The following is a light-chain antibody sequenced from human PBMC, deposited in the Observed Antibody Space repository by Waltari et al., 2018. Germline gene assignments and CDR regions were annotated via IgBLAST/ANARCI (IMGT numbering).Light chain of an antibody. Sequence: EIVLTQSPGTLSLSPGERATLSCRASQSVSRSYLTWYQQKPGQAPRLLIYGASSRATGIPDRFSGSGSGTDFTLSISRLEPEDCAVYDCQHYGHSPPLFTFGGGTKVEIK. V-gene: IGKV3-20*01. CDR3: QHYGHSPPLFT. J-gene: IGKJ4*01. CDR2: GAS. CDR1: QSVSRSY.